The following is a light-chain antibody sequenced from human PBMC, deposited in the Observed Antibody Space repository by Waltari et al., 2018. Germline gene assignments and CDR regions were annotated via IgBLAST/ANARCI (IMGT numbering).Light chain of an antibody. J-gene: IGKJ3*01. CDR3: QQKFT. CDR2: DAS. CDR1: QSVTSY. Sequence: EIVLTQSPATLSLSPGERATLSCRASQSVTSYLGWYQQKPGQPPRPLIYDASNRAPGIPARFSGSGSGTDFTLTISSLEPEDFAVYYCQQKFTFGPGTKVDIK. V-gene: IGKV3-11*01.